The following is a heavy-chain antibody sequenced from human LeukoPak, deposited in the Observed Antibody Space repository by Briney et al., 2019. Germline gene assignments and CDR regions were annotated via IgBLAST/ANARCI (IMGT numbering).Heavy chain of an antibody. V-gene: IGHV3-9*01. D-gene: IGHD1-14*01. CDR3: ARVGMDYYYYMDV. Sequence: SLRLSCAASGFTFDDYAMHWVRQAPGKGLEWVSGISWNSGSIGYADSVKGRFTISRDNAKNSLYLQMNSLRAEDTAVYYCARVGMDYYYYMDVWGKGTTVTVSS. CDR1: GFTFDDYA. CDR2: ISWNSGSI. J-gene: IGHJ6*03.